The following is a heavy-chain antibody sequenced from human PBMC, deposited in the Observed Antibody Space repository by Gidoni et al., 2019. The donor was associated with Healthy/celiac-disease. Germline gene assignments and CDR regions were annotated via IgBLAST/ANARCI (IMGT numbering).Heavy chain of an antibody. D-gene: IGHD3-9*01. CDR3: ATPYYDILTGYSPGGDWFDP. Sequence: QVQLVQSGAEVKKPGASVKVSCKVSGYTLTDLSMHWVRQAPGKGLEWMGGFDPEDGETIYAQKFQGRVTMTEDTSTDTAYMELSSLRSEDTAVYYCATPYYDILTGYSPGGDWFDPWGQGTLVTVSS. V-gene: IGHV1-24*01. CDR2: FDPEDGET. CDR1: GYTLTDLS. J-gene: IGHJ5*02.